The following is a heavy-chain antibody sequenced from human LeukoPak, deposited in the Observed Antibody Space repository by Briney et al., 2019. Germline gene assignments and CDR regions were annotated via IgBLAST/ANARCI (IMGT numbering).Heavy chain of an antibody. V-gene: IGHV3-30*18. CDR2: ISYDGSNK. CDR3: VKDSGVAGPFDY. CDR1: GFTFSNYG. D-gene: IGHD6-19*01. J-gene: IGHJ4*02. Sequence: GRSLRLSCAASGFTFSNYGVHWVRQAPGKGLEWVAVISYDGSNKYYADSVKGRFTISRDNSKNTLYLQMNSLRGEDTAVYYCVKDSGVAGPFDYWGQGTLVTVSS.